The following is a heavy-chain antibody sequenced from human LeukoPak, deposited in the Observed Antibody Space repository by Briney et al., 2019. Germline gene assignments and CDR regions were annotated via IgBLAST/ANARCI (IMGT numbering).Heavy chain of an antibody. V-gene: IGHV3-48*04. CDR3: ARTYYYDGSGYLHAFDI. D-gene: IGHD3-22*01. CDR1: GFTFSTYS. Sequence: PGGSLRLSCAASGFTFSTYSMNWVRQAPGKGLEWVSYISSSSGTIYYADSVKGRFTISRDNAKNSLYLQMNSLRAEDTAVYYCARTYYYDGSGYLHAFDIWGQGTMVTVSS. CDR2: ISSSSGTI. J-gene: IGHJ3*02.